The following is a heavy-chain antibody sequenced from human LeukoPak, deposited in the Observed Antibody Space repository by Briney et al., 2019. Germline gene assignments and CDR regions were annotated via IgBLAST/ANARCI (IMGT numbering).Heavy chain of an antibody. CDR2: IYYTGST. V-gene: IGHV4-59*12. Sequence: SETLSLTCTVSGGSISSYHWSWIRQPPREGLEWIGHIYYTGSTNYNPSLKSRVTISLDTSKNQFSLKLSSVTAADTAVYYCARGVTLDYWGQGTLVTVSS. CDR3: ARGVTLDY. D-gene: IGHD2-21*02. CDR1: GGSISSYH. J-gene: IGHJ4*02.